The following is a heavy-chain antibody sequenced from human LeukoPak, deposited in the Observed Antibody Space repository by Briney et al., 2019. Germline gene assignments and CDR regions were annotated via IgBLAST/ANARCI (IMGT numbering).Heavy chain of an antibody. V-gene: IGHV4-39*01. J-gene: IGHJ6*03. CDR1: GGSISSSSYY. CDR2: IYYSGST. CDR3: ARHLHSSGWYYYYYMDV. Sequence: TSETLSLTCTVSGGSISSSSYYWGWIRQPPGKRLEWIGSIYYSGSTYYNPSLKSRVTISVDTSKNQFSLKLSSVTAADTAVYYCARHLHSSGWYYYYYMDVWGKGTTVTVSS. D-gene: IGHD6-19*01.